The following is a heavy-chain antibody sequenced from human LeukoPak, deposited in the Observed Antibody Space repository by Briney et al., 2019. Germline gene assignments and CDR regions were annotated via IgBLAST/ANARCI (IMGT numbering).Heavy chain of an antibody. D-gene: IGHD6-13*01. J-gene: IGHJ5*02. CDR3: ARQAYSSNLGWFDP. CDR1: GGSISSSTYN. CDR2: IYNSGST. Sequence: SETLSLTCSVSGGSISSSTYNWGWIRQPPGKGLEWIGNIYNSGSTYYNPSLKSRVTISVDTSKNQFSLKLSSVTAADTAVYYCARQAYSSNLGWFDPWGQGTLVTVSS. V-gene: IGHV4-39*01.